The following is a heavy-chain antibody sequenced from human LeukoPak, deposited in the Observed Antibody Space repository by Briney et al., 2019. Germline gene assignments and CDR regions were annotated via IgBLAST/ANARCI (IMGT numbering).Heavy chain of an antibody. CDR1: GYTFTGYY. V-gene: IGHV1-2*02. CDR2: INPNSGGT. CDR3: ARDGGYSGYDFDY. D-gene: IGHD5-12*01. Sequence: ASVKVSCKASGYTFTGYYMHWVRQAPGQGLEWMGWINPNSGGTNYAQKFQGRVTMTRDTSISTAYMELSRLRSDDTAVYYCARDGGYSGYDFDYWGQGTLVTVSS. J-gene: IGHJ4*02.